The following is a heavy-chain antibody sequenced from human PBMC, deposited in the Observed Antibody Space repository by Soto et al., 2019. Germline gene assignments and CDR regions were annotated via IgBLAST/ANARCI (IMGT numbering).Heavy chain of an antibody. CDR3: ARGHYDFWSGYFATIDY. CDR2: IHYSGNT. CDR1: GGSISNYY. D-gene: IGHD3-3*01. Sequence: SETLSLTCTVSGGSISNYYWSWIRQPPGKGLEWIGYIHYSGNTKYNPSLKSRVTISADTSKNQFSLKLSSVTAADTAVYYCARGHYDFWSGYFATIDYWGQGTLVTVPQ. V-gene: IGHV4-59*08. J-gene: IGHJ4*02.